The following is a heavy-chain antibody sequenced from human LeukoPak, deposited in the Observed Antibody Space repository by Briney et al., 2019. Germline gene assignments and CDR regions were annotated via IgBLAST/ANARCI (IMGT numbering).Heavy chain of an antibody. Sequence: GESLTISCKAYGYSFFSNYWIAWVRQMPGKGLEWMGILYPGDYDSRYSPSYQGQVTISADRSISTAYLHWSSLKVSDTAMYYCARGSRDGYNQNFDYWGQGTLVTVSS. V-gene: IGHV5-51*01. CDR2: LYPGDYDS. CDR3: ARGSRDGYNQNFDY. D-gene: IGHD5-24*01. J-gene: IGHJ4*02. CDR1: GYSFFSNYW.